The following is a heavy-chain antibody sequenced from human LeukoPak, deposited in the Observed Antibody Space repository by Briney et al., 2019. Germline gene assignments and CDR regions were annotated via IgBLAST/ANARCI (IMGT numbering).Heavy chain of an antibody. CDR2: MNPNSDNT. D-gene: IGHD6-13*01. CDR3: ARGRAAGTRRAFDI. J-gene: IGHJ3*02. V-gene: IGHV1-8*01. Sequence: GASVKVSCKASGYTFTSYDINWVRQATGQGLEWMGWMNPNSDNTGYAQKFQGRVTMTRNTSISTAYMELSSLRSEDTAVYYCARGRAAGTRRAFDIWGQGTMVTVSS. CDR1: GYTFTSYD.